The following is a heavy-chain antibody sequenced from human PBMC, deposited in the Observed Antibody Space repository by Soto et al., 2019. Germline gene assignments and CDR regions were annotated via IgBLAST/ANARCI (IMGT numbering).Heavy chain of an antibody. V-gene: IGHV3-48*01. D-gene: IGHD3-10*01. Sequence: PGGSLRLSCAASGFTFSGYSMNWVRQAPGKGLEWVSYISGGGVSIYYADSVRGRFTISRDNAKNSLYLQMNSLRAEDTAFYYCARVRGVIIGLPKSNWFDPWGQGTLVTVSS. CDR3: ARVRGVIIGLPKSNWFDP. J-gene: IGHJ5*02. CDR1: GFTFSGYS. CDR2: ISGGGVSI.